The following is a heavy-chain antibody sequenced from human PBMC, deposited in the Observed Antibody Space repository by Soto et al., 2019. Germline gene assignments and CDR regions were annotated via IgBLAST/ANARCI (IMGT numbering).Heavy chain of an antibody. CDR1: GGSISSSSYY. J-gene: IGHJ5*02. CDR3: AGGQETRIAAAGLKDEDNNWFDP. V-gene: IGHV4-39*01. CDR2: IYYSGST. D-gene: IGHD6-13*01. Sequence: SETLSLTCTVSGGSISSSSYYWGWIRQPPGKGLEWIGSIYYSGSTYYNPSLKSRVTISVDTSKHQFSLKLSSVTAADTAGYYAAGGQETRIAAAGLKDEDNNWFDPWGQGTLVTVSS.